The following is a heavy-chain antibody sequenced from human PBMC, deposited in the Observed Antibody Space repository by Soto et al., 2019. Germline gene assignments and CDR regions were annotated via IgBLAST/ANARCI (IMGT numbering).Heavy chain of an antibody. Sequence: ASVKVSCKTSGYNFLNYGMSGVRQAPGQGPEWMGWISVYHGNTIYAQNFQGRVTMTTDTSTSIAYMELTSLRSDDTGVYYCARDHGGATMALLYWGQGTLVTVSS. CDR3: ARDHGGATMALLY. V-gene: IGHV1-18*04. D-gene: IGHD3-10*01. CDR1: GYNFLNYG. J-gene: IGHJ4*02. CDR2: ISVYHGNT.